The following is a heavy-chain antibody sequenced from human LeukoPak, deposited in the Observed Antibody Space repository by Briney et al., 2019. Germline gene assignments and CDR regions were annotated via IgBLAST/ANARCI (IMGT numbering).Heavy chain of an antibody. J-gene: IGHJ4*02. V-gene: IGHV1-2*02. CDR3: VVFGWLGSRYYFDY. CDR2: INPNTGGT. Sequence: GASVKVSCKASGYTFTDYYIHWVRQAPGQGLEWMGWINPNTGGTNYAQKFRGRVTMTRDTSISTAYMELSRLRSDDTAVYYCVVFGWLGSRYYFDYWGQGTLVTVSS. CDR1: GYTFTDYY. D-gene: IGHD6-19*01.